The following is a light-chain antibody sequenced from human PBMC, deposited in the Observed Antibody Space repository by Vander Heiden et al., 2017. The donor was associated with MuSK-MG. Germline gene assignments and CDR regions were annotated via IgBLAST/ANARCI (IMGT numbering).Light chain of an antibody. CDR1: QRVSRRY. V-gene: IGKV3-20*01. Sequence: EIVLTPPSRTLYLSQGDRATLSGRSSQRVSRRYIAWYQQNPGQAPRLLIYAASSRATGISGRVSGSGSGTDFTLTIRRLEPEDFAVYYGQQSGTFGQGTKIEI. CDR3: QQSGT. J-gene: IGKJ1*01. CDR2: AAS.